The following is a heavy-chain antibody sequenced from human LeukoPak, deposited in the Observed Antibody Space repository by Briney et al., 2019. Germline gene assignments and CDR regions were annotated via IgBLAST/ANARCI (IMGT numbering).Heavy chain of an antibody. Sequence: GGSLRLPCVASGFTFSSNGMHWVRQAPGKGLEWVSSISSSSSYIYYADSVKGRFTISRDNAKNSLYLQMNSLRAEDTAVYYCARVGYDFWSGYTYYYYMDVWGKGTTVTVSS. J-gene: IGHJ6*03. V-gene: IGHV3-21*01. CDR2: ISSSSSYI. D-gene: IGHD3-3*01. CDR1: GFTFSSNG. CDR3: ARVGYDFWSGYTYYYYMDV.